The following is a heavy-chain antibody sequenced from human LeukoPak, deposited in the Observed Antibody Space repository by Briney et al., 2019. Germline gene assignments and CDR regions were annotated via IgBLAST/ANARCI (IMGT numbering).Heavy chain of an antibody. V-gene: IGHV3-30-3*01. CDR3: ARDSASRGSPTYYFDY. Sequence: GGSLRLSCAASGFTFSSYAMHWVRQAPGMGLEWVAVISYDGSNKYYADSVKGRFTISRNNSKNTLYLQMNSLRAEDTAAYYCARDSASRGSPTYYFDYWGQGTLVTVSS. CDR1: GFTFSSYA. J-gene: IGHJ4*02. CDR2: ISYDGSNK. D-gene: IGHD1-26*01.